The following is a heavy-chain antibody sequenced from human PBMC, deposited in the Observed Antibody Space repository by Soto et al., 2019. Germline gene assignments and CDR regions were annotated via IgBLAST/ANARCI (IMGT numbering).Heavy chain of an antibody. D-gene: IGHD3-3*01. CDR1: GFTFSSYG. V-gene: IGHV3-30*18. Sequence: QVQLVESGGGVVQPGRSLRLSCAASGFTFSSYGMHWVRQAPGKGLEWVAVISYDGSNKYYADSVKGRFTISRDNSKNTLYLQMNGLRAEDTAVYYCAKDGVEWVLPHYYYYYMDVWGKGTTVTVSS. CDR3: AKDGVEWVLPHYYYYYMDV. J-gene: IGHJ6*03. CDR2: ISYDGSNK.